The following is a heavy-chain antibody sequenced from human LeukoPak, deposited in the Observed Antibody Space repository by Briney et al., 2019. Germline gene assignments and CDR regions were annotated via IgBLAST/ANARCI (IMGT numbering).Heavy chain of an antibody. D-gene: IGHD6-13*01. CDR3: AILYSSSWLTLDP. CDR2: MNPNSGNT. J-gene: IGHJ5*02. CDR1: GYTFTSYD. Sequence: ASVKVSCKASGYTFTSYDINWVRQATGQGLEWMGWMNPNSGNTGYAQKFQGRVTMTRNTSISTAYMELSSLRSEDTAVYYCAILYSSSWLTLDPWGQGTLVTASS. V-gene: IGHV1-8*01.